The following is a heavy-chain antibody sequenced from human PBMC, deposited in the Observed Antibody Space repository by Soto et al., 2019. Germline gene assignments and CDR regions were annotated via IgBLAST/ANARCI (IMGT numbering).Heavy chain of an antibody. CDR3: AKSRDSDSSGDFYDF. CDR2: IGGRATSA. CDR1: GFTFSNYA. D-gene: IGHD3-22*01. V-gene: IGHV3-23*01. Sequence: EVQLLESGGGLVQPGGSLRLSCAASGFTFSNYAMSWVRQAPGKGLEWVSGIGGRATSAYYADSVKGRFAISRDNSCNTLFLQLNSLRAEDTAVYYCAKSRDSDSSGDFYDFWGQGTLVSVSS. J-gene: IGHJ4*02.